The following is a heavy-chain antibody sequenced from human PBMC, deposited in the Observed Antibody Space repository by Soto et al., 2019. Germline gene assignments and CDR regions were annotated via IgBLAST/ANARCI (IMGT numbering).Heavy chain of an antibody. CDR2: ISYDGSNK. Sequence: QVQLVESGGGVVQPGRSLRLSCAASGFTFSSYAMHWVRQAPGKGLEWVAVISYDGSNKYYADSVKGRFTISRDNSKNTLYLQMNSLRAEDTAVYYCARDSGYCSGGSCYPNYYYYGMDVWCQGTTVTVSS. CDR3: ARDSGYCSGGSCYPNYYYYGMDV. D-gene: IGHD2-15*01. J-gene: IGHJ6*02. CDR1: GFTFSSYA. V-gene: IGHV3-30-3*01.